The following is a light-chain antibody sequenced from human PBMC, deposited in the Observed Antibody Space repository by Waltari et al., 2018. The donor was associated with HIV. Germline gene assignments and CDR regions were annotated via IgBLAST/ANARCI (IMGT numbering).Light chain of an antibody. V-gene: IGLV1-44*01. CDR3: SAWDASLGAWM. CDR1: TSNIGTNN. CDR2: SNI. J-gene: IGLJ3*02. Sequence: QSVLTQPPSASGTPGQRIIISCSGSTSNIGTNNVNWYQQLPGTTPRLLMHSNIPRPSRVPDRFSGARSGTSASLAISGRQSEDEADYYCSAWDASLGAWMFGGGTKLTVL.